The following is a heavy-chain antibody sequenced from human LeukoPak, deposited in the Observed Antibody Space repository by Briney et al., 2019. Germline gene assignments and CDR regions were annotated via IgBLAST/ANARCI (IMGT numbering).Heavy chain of an antibody. CDR1: GFTFSGSA. CDR3: ATDTVVRRDSRYALDAFDI. Sequence: GGSLRLSCAASGFTFSGSAMHWVRQASGKGLEWVGRIRSKANSYATAYAASVKGRFTISRDDSKNTAYLQMNSLKTEDTAVYYCATDTVVRRDSRYALDAFDIWGQGTMVTVSS. J-gene: IGHJ3*02. CDR2: IRSKANSYAT. D-gene: IGHD2-8*01. V-gene: IGHV3-73*01.